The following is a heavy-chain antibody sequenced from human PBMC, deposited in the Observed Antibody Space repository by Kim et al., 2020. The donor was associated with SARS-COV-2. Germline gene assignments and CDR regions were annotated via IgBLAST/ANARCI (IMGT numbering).Heavy chain of an antibody. CDR2: MNPNTGKA. CDR3: ARDRCTNGVCSDAFDV. CDR1: GYTFTNHD. V-gene: IGHV1-8*01. Sequence: ASVKVSCKTSGYTFTNHDINWVRQAAGQGLEYMGWMNPNTGKADYAQKFQGRLTMTRDTPISTAYMELSGLTSEDTAIYYCARDRCTNGVCSDAFDVWGQGTVITVSS. D-gene: IGHD2-8*01. J-gene: IGHJ3*01.